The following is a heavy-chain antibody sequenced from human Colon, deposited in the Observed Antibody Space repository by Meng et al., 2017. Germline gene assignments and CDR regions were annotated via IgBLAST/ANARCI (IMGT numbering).Heavy chain of an antibody. D-gene: IGHD6-19*01. Sequence: ASVKVSCKASGYTFTSFGISWVRQAPGQGLEWMGWISAYNGDTKYAQKVQGRVTMTTDTSTSTAYMELRSLRSDDTAVYYCARGLDLTVAGSWFDPWGQGPLAT. CDR2: ISAYNGDT. J-gene: IGHJ5*02. CDR1: GYTFTSFG. CDR3: ARGLDLTVAGSWFDP. V-gene: IGHV1-18*01.